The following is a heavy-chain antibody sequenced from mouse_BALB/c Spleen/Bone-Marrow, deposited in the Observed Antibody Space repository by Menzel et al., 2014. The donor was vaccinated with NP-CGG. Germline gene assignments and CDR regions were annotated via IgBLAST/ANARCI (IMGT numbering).Heavy chain of an antibody. V-gene: IGHV1-80*01. CDR3: ARRDGSTYYYAMDY. J-gene: IGHJ4*01. CDR1: GYAFSNYW. D-gene: IGHD1-1*01. Sequence: VKLQESGAELVRPESSVKISCKASGYAFSNYWMNWVKQRPGQGLEWIGQIYPGDGDTNYNGKFKGKATLTADKSSSTAYMQLSSLTSEDSAVYFCARRDGSTYYYAMDYWGQGTSVTVSS. CDR2: IYPGDGDT.